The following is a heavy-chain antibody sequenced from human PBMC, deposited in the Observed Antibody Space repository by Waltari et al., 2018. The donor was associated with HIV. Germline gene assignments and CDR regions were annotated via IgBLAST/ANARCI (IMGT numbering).Heavy chain of an antibody. CDR3: ARDTLAAAGYYYYGMDV. V-gene: IGHV1-69*12. Sequence: QVQLVQSGAEVKKPGSSVKVSCKASGGTFSSYAISWVRQAPGQGLEWMGGIIHRFGTANYAEKFQGRVTITADESTSTAYMELSSLRSEDTAVYYCARDTLAAAGYYYYGMDVWGQGTTVTVSS. D-gene: IGHD6-13*01. J-gene: IGHJ6*02. CDR2: IIHRFGTA. CDR1: GGTFSSYA.